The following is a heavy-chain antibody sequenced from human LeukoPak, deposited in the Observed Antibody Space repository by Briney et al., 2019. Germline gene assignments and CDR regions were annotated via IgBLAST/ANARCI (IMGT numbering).Heavy chain of an antibody. V-gene: IGHV1-24*01. CDR3: ATGGPWDLLKY. CDR2: FDPEHGEM. CDR1: GDTLTELS. D-gene: IGHD3-9*01. J-gene: IGHJ4*02. Sequence: ASVKVSCKVPGDTLTELSTHWVRQAPGKGLEWMGGFDPEHGEMIYAQKLQGRVTMTEDRSTDTAYMELSSLRSEDTAVYYCATGGPWDLLKYWGQGTLVTVSS.